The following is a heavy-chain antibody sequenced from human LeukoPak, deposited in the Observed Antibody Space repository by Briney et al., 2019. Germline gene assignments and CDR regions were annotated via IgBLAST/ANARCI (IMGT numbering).Heavy chain of an antibody. J-gene: IGHJ4*02. CDR2: INPNSGVT. V-gene: IGHV1-2*02. Sequence: ASVKVSCKASGYRFTGFYLHWVRQAPGQGLEWMGGINPNSGVTKYVQKFRDRVTMTTETSTSTAYVELRSLRSDDTAVYYCAIRTGTYPYYFDYWGPGTLVTVSS. D-gene: IGHD1-26*01. CDR1: GYRFTGFY. CDR3: AIRTGTYPYYFDY.